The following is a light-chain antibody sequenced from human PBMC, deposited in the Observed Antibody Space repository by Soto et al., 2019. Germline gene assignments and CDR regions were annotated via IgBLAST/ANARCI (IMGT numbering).Light chain of an antibody. Sequence: QSVLTQPASVSGSPGQSITISCTGTSCDVGSYNLVSWYQQHPGKAPKLMIYEGSKRPSGVSNRFSGSKSGNTASLTISGLQAEDEAAYYCYSYAGSSTYVFGTGTKVTVL. CDR3: YSYAGSSTYV. CDR1: SCDVGSYNL. CDR2: EGS. J-gene: IGLJ1*01. V-gene: IGLV2-23*01.